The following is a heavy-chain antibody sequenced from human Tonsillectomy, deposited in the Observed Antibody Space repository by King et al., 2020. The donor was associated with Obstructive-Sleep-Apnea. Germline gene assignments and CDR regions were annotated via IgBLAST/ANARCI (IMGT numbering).Heavy chain of an antibody. D-gene: IGHD4-17*01. CDR1: VFPFNYAW. Sequence: DVQLVESGGGLVKPGGSLRLSCAASVFPFNYAWMSWFRHAPGKGLEWVGRIKTKTDGGPIDFASPVKGRFTISREYSKNTLYLQMNSLKTEDTAVYYFTTGRLRYIEYFQHWGQGTLVTVSS. CDR2: IKTKTDGGPI. CDR3: TTGRLRYIEYFQH. J-gene: IGHJ1*01. V-gene: IGHV3-15*01.